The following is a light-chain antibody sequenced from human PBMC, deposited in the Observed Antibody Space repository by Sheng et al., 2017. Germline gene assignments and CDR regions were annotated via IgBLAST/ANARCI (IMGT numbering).Light chain of an antibody. CDR1: QSVSSNY. Sequence: EIVMTQSPATLSLSPGERATLSCRASQSVSSNYLAWYQHKPGQAPRLLIYDASTGATGIPDRFSGSGSGTDFTLTITRLEPEDFAVYYCQQYGNSPHSFGQGTKLEI. CDR2: DAS. V-gene: IGKV3-20*01. J-gene: IGKJ2*03. CDR3: QQYGNSPHS.